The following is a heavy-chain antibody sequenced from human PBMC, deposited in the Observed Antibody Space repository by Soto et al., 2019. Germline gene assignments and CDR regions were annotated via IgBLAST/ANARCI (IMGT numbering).Heavy chain of an antibody. V-gene: IGHV3-23*01. CDR3: AKVRASYLTASYFYYGLDV. CDR1: GFTFSHYV. Sequence: EVELLASGGGLVRPGGSLRLSCAASGFTFSHYVLSWVRQSPERGLEWVSSISGSGSSVYVADSVRGRFIMSRDLSTSPVSLQMNSLTAEHTAVYSCAKVRASYLTASYFYYGLDVWGQVTTVSVSS. D-gene: IGHD3-10*01. CDR2: ISGSGSSV. J-gene: IGHJ6*02.